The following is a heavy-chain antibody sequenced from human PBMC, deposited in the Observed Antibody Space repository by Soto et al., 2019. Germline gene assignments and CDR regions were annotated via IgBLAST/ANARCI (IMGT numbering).Heavy chain of an antibody. CDR2: IWYDGSNK. CDR1: GFTFSSYG. CDR3: ARPNIAVAGIDYYYGMDV. D-gene: IGHD6-19*01. Sequence: PGGSLRLSCAASGFTFSSYGMHWVRQAPGKGLEWVAVIWYDGSNKYYADSVKGRFTISRDNSKNTLYLQMNSLRAEDTAVYYCARPNIAVAGIDYYYGMDVWGQGTTVTVSS. J-gene: IGHJ6*02. V-gene: IGHV3-33*01.